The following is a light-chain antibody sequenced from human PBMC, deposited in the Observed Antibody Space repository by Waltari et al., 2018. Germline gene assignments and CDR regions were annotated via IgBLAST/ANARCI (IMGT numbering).Light chain of an antibody. CDR1: TSDVCGYNY. CDR2: EVS. CDR3: NSRTRSAFEWV. V-gene: IGLV2-14*01. J-gene: IGLJ3*02. Sequence: QSALTQPASVSGSPGQSITISCTGTTSDVCGYNYVSWYQQHPGSAPKLILYEVSNRPSGFSDRFSGSISGDTAYLTITGVRAEDEADYYCNSRTRSAFEWVFGGGTKLTVL.